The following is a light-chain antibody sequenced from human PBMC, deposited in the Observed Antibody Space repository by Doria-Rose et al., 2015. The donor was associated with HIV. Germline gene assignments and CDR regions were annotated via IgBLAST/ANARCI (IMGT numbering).Light chain of an antibody. CDR3: QQYYSYPPT. CDR1: QDISNY. V-gene: IGKV1-8*01. Sequence: SASTGDRVTITCRASQDISNYLAWYQQKPGKAPKLLTYAASTLQSGVPSRFSGSGSGTDFTLTISYLQSEDFATYYCQQYYSYPPTFGQGTKVKVK. J-gene: IGKJ1*01. CDR2: AAS.